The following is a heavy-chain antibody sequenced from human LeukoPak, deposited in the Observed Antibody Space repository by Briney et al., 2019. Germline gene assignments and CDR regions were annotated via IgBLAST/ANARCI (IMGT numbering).Heavy chain of an antibody. Sequence: GGSLRLSCAASGFTFDYFAMSWVRQTPGKGLEWIAYISRISTAIQHADSVKGRFTISRDNGENSLFLQMNSLRAEDTAVYYCARGRYCSGGTCYSGAGGFDYWGQGTLVTVFS. CDR3: ARGRYCSGGTCYSGAGGFDY. J-gene: IGHJ4*02. D-gene: IGHD2-15*01. V-gene: IGHV3-48*01. CDR2: ISRISTAI. CDR1: GFTFDYFA.